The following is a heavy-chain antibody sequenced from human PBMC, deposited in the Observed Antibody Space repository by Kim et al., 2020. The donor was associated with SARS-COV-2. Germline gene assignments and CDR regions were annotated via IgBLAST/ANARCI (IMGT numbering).Heavy chain of an antibody. Sequence: GGSLRLSCEASGFTFSSYWMHWVRQAPGKGLVWVSRINTEGSRASYADSVKGRFTISRDNARNTLDLQMNSLRAEDTAVYFCAGEGYDTSGYLFDYWGQGILVTVSS. CDR1: GFTFSSYW. CDR2: INTEGSRA. V-gene: IGHV3-74*01. J-gene: IGHJ4*02. D-gene: IGHD3-22*01. CDR3: AGEGYDTSGYLFDY.